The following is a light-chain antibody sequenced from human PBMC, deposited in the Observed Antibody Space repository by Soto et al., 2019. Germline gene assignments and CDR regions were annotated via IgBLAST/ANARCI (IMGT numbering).Light chain of an antibody. V-gene: IGKV3-20*01. CDR3: QQYGSSPLT. J-gene: IGKJ4*01. Sequence: EIVLTQSPGTLSLSPGERATLSCRASQSVSSSYLAWYQQKPGQAPRLLIYGASSRATGIPDRFSGSGSGTHFTLTIRRLEPEDFAVYYCQQYGSSPLTLGGGTKVQLK. CDR2: GAS. CDR1: QSVSSSY.